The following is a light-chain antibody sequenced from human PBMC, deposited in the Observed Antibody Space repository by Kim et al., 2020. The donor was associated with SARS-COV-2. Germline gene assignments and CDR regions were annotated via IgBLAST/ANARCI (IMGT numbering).Light chain of an antibody. CDR2: QAS. J-gene: IGKJ2*01. CDR3: QQYNSYPYT. V-gene: IGKV1-5*03. CDR1: LFISGW. Sequence: SASVGDRVTIIWRGNLFISGWLAWYKQKPGKAPKLLMYQASRLERGVPSRFSGSGSGTEFTLTIDSLQPDDFATYYCQQYNSYPYTFGQGTKLEI.